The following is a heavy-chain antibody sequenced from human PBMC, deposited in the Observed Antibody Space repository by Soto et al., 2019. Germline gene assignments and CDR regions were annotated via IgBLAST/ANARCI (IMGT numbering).Heavy chain of an antibody. CDR1: GYIFSLNS. Sequence: QVQLVQSGAELKQPGASVELSCKTSGYIFSLNSIHWVRQAPGQRLEWLGMINPDNEKREFSHRFQDRVTLNMDASETTPYMGMSSLMTADTAVYYGARGDASGSWRFDFWGRGTLVIVSS. CDR3: ARGDASGSWRFDF. J-gene: IGHJ4*02. V-gene: IGHV1-3*01. D-gene: IGHD3-10*01. CDR2: INPDNEKR.